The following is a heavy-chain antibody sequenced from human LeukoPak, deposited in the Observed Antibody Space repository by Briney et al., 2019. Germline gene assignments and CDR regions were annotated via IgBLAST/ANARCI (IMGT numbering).Heavy chain of an antibody. V-gene: IGHV4-34*01. CDR2: MNPSGST. D-gene: IGHD3-22*01. CDR3: ARGRQDVTMIVVVMTAVSYYLVV. Sequence: SETLSLTCAVYGGSFSGYYWTWIRQTPEKGLEWIGEMNPSGSTNYNPSLKSRVTISVDTSKNQFSQELSSVTAADTAVYYCARGRQDVTMIVVVMTAVSYYLVVWGKGTTVTVS. CDR1: GGSFSGYY. J-gene: IGHJ6*03.